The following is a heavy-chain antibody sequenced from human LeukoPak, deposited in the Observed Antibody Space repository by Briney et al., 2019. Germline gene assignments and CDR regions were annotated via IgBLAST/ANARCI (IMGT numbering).Heavy chain of an antibody. V-gene: IGHV3-23*01. CDR3: AKDPRRIVGNYYYYGMDV. J-gene: IGHJ6*02. D-gene: IGHD1-26*01. Sequence: PGGSLRLSCAASGFTFSSYAMSWVRQAPGKGLEWVSAISGSGSSTYYADSVKGRFTISRDNSKNTLYLQMNSLRAEDTAVYYCAKDPRRIVGNYYYYGMDVWGQGTTVTVSS. CDR1: GFTFSSYA. CDR2: ISGSGSST.